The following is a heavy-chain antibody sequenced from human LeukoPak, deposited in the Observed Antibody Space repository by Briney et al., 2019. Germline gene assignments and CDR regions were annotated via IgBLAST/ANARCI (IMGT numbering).Heavy chain of an antibody. CDR3: ARDLEWTTVTSA. CDR2: IYSGGST. CDR1: GFIVSSNY. V-gene: IGHV3-53*01. D-gene: IGHD4-17*01. Sequence: GGSLRLSCAASGFIVSSNYMSWVRQAPGKGLEWVSVIYSGGSTFYADSVKGRFNISRENSKNTLYLQMNSLRAEDTAVYYCARDLEWTTVTSAWGQGPLVTVSS. J-gene: IGHJ5*02.